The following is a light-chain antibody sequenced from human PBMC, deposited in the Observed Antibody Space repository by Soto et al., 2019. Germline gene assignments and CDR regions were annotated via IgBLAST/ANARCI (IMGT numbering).Light chain of an antibody. CDR2: DAS. Sequence: IEVTQSPSSLAASLGDRVTITCRASQTIGTYVNWYRQKSGAAPELLIYDASTLQSGVPSRFRGGASGTDFTLTISSLQLDDFATYYCQQYNSYSRTFGQGTKVDIK. CDR3: QQYNSYSRT. J-gene: IGKJ1*01. V-gene: IGKV1-39*01. CDR1: QTIGTY.